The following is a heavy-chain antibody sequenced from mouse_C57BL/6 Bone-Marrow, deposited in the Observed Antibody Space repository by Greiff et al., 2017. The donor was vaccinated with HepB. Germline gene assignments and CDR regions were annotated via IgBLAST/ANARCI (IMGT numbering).Heavy chain of an antibody. CDR1: GFTFNTYA. Sequence: EVKLQESGGGLVQPKGSLKLSCAASGFTFNTYAMHWVRQAPGKGLEWVARIRSKSSNYATYYADSVKDRFTISRDDSQSMLYLQMNNLKTEDTAMYYCVRDGLTYYSKKKPAWFAYWGQGTLVTVSA. V-gene: IGHV10-3*01. D-gene: IGHD2-5*01. CDR3: VRDGLTYYSKKKPAWFAY. CDR2: IRSKSSNYAT. J-gene: IGHJ3*01.